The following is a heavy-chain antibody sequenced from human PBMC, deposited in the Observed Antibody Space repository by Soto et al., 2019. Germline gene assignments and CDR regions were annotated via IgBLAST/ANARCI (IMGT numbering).Heavy chain of an antibody. D-gene: IGHD6-6*01. V-gene: IGHV3-43*01. Sequence: PGGSLRLSCAASGFTFDDYTMHWVRQAPGKGLEWVSLISWDGGSTYYADSVKGRFTISRDNSKNSLYLQMNSLRTEDTALYYCAKDITRGSSSLEYYGMDVWGQGTTVTVSS. J-gene: IGHJ6*02. CDR2: ISWDGGST. CDR1: GFTFDDYT. CDR3: AKDITRGSSSLEYYGMDV.